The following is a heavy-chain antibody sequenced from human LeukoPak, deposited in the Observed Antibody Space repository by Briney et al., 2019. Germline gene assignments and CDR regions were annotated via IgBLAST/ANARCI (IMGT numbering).Heavy chain of an antibody. Sequence: GGSLRLSCAASGFTFSSYAMSWVRQAPGKGLEWVAAISGSGGSTYYADSVKGRFTISRDNSKDTLYLQMNSLRAEDTAVYYCAKDQIGYCSGGSCLDGGLSYMDVWGKRTTVTVSS. D-gene: IGHD2-15*01. CDR3: AKDQIGYCSGGSCLDGGLSYMDV. J-gene: IGHJ6*03. CDR2: ISGSGGST. V-gene: IGHV3-23*01. CDR1: GFTFSSYA.